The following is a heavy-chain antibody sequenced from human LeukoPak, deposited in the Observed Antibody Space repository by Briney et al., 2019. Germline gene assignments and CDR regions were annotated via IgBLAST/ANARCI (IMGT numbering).Heavy chain of an antibody. V-gene: IGHV4-4*07. Sequence: SETLSLTCTVSGGSISRYYWSWIRQPAGKGLEWIGRVYTSGSTTYNPSLKSRVTMSIDTSKNQSSLKVSSVTAADTAVYYCAREKALDGSCIGVWGQGTLVTVSS. D-gene: IGHD2-15*01. CDR1: GGSISRYY. J-gene: IGHJ4*02. CDR3: AREKALDGSCIGV. CDR2: VYTSGST.